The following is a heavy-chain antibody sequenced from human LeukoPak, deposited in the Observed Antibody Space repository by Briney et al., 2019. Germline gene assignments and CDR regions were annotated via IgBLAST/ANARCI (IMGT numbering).Heavy chain of an antibody. CDR3: ARDSDSSGWYEGMEY. Sequence: GGSLRLSCAASGFTFSNAWMSWVRQAPGKGLEWVGRIKSKTDGGTTDYAAPVKGRFTISRDDSKNTLYLQMNSLRAEDRAVYYCARDSDSSGWYEGMEYWGQGTLVTVSS. J-gene: IGHJ4*02. V-gene: IGHV3-15*01. D-gene: IGHD6-19*01. CDR2: IKSKTDGGTT. CDR1: GFTFSNAW.